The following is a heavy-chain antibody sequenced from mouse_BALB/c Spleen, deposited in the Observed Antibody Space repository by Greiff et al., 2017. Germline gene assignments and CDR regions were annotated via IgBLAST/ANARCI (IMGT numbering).Heavy chain of an antibody. D-gene: IGHD1-1*01. J-gene: IGHJ4*01. V-gene: IGHV1-7*01. CDR1: GYTFTSYW. Sequence: QVQLKQSGAELAKPGASVKMSCKASGYTFTSYWMHWVKQRPGQGLEWIGYINPSTGYTEYNQKFKDKATLTADKSSSTAYMQLSSLTSEDSAVYYCASFYYYGSSLYAMDYWGQGTSVTVSS. CDR2: INPSTGYT. CDR3: ASFYYYGSSLYAMDY.